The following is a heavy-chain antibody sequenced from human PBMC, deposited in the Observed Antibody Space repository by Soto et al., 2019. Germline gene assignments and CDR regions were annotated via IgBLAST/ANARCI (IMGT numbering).Heavy chain of an antibody. CDR3: ARGYYDFWSGYQNYFDY. CDR2: IIPIFGTA. CDR1: GGTFSSYA. J-gene: IGHJ4*02. V-gene: IGHV1-69*13. Sequence: SVKVSWKASGGTFSSYAISWVRQAPGQGLEWMGGIIPIFGTANYAQKFQGRVTITADESTSTAYMELSSLRSEDTAVYYCARGYYDFWSGYQNYFDYWGQRTLVTVSS. D-gene: IGHD3-3*01.